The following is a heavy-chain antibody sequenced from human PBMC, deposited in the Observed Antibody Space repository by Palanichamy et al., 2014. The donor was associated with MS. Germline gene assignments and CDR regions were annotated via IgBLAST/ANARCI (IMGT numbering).Heavy chain of an antibody. CDR1: RYTFSDYY. V-gene: IGHV3-11*06. Sequence: QVQLVESGGGLVKPGGSLRLSCAASRYTFSDYYMSWIRQAPGKGLEWVSYISSSSSYTNYADSVKGRFTISRDNAKNSLYLQMNSLRAEDTAVYYCVGCGGDCYTPDHWGQGTLVTVSS. J-gene: IGHJ5*02. CDR3: VGCGGDCYTPDH. CDR2: ISSSSSYT. D-gene: IGHD2-21*02.